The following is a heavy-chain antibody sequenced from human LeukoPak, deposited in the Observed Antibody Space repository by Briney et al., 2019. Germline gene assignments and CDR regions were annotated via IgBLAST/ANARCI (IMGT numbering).Heavy chain of an antibody. CDR3: ARGTSAAGTLSWLDP. CDR2: IIPILGIA. J-gene: IGHJ5*02. CDR1: GGTFSSYA. Sequence: GSSVKVSCKASGGTFSSYAISWVRQAPGQGLEWMGRIIPILGIANYAQKFQGRVTITADKSTSTAYMELSSLRSEDTAVYYCARGTSAAGTLSWLDPWGQGTLVTVSS. V-gene: IGHV1-69*04. D-gene: IGHD6-13*01.